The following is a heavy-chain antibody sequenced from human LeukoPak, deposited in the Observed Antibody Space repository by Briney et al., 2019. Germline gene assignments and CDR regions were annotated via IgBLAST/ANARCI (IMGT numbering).Heavy chain of an antibody. CDR3: ARATKKVATIASHFDY. J-gene: IGHJ4*02. CDR2: INPNSGGT. CDR1: GYTFTGYY. Sequence: GASVKVSCKASGYTFTGYYMHWVRQAPGQGLEWMGRINPNSGGTNYAQKFQGRVTMTRNTSISTAYMELSSLRSEDTAVYYCARATKKVATIASHFDYWGQGTLVTVSS. D-gene: IGHD5-12*01. V-gene: IGHV1-2*06.